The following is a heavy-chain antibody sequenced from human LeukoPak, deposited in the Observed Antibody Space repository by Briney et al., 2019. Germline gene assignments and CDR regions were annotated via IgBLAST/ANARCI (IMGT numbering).Heavy chain of an antibody. J-gene: IGHJ4*02. V-gene: IGHV3-23*01. CDR2: ISGSGGNT. CDR3: AKDLPLYCGGDCYQDY. Sequence: GGSLRLSCAASGFTFSTYAMSWVRQAPGRGLEWVSAISGSGGNTYYADPVKGRFTISRDNSKNTLYLQMNSLRAEDTAVYYCAKDLPLYCGGDCYQDYWGQGTLVTVSS. D-gene: IGHD2-21*02. CDR1: GFTFSTYA.